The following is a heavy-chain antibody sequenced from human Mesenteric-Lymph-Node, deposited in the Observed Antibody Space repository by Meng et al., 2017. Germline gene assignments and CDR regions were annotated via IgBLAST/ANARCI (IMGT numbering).Heavy chain of an antibody. Sequence: GGSLRLSCAASGFSFSDYYMSWMRQTPGKGLEWVSHVSGWSSNIYYADAVKGRFTISRDNAKNSLYLQVNSLRAEDTAGYYCARGGQRFDFWGQGTLVTVSS. D-gene: IGHD6-25*01. CDR2: VSGWSSNI. CDR3: ARGGQRFDF. CDR1: GFSFSDYY. V-gene: IGHV3-11*04. J-gene: IGHJ4*02.